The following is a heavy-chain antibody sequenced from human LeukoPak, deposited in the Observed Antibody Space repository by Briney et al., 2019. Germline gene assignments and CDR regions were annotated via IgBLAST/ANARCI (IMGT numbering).Heavy chain of an antibody. V-gene: IGHV3-23*01. Sequence: GPSLRLSCAASGFTFSSYAISWVRQAPGRRLEWVLAISVSVGSTYYADSVKGRFNMSRENSKNTMYLQMNSLRAEDTAVYYCAKIQYSSSWYRFDYWGQGTLVTVSS. J-gene: IGHJ4*02. CDR1: GFTFSSYA. CDR2: ISVSVGST. D-gene: IGHD6-13*01. CDR3: AKIQYSSSWYRFDY.